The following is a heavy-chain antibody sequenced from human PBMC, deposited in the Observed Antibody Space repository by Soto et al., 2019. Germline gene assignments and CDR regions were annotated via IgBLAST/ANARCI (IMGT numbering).Heavy chain of an antibody. D-gene: IGHD3-10*01. V-gene: IGHV4-59*05. CDR2: IDNSGST. CDR1: GGSISNYF. J-gene: IGHJ5*02. Sequence: SETLSLTCTVSGGSISNYFCNWIRQPAGKGLEWIGRIDNSGSTYYNPSLKSRVTISVDTSKNQFSLRLSSVTAADTAVYYCARRGIMVRGVHWFDPWSQGTLVTVSS. CDR3: ARRGIMVRGVHWFDP.